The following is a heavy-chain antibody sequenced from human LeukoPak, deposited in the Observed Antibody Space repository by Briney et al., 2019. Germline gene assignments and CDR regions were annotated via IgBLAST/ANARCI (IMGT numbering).Heavy chain of an antibody. V-gene: IGHV5-51*01. CDR1: GYSFTSYW. D-gene: IGHD6-6*01. CDR3: ASHVGGVEARPLRLDY. CDR2: IYPGDSDT. J-gene: IGHJ4*02. Sequence: GESLKISCKGSGYSFTSYWIGWVRQMPGKGLEWMGIIYPGDSDTRYSPSFQGQVTISADKSISTAYLQWSTLKASDTAMYYCASHVGGVEARPLRLDYWGQGTLVTVSS.